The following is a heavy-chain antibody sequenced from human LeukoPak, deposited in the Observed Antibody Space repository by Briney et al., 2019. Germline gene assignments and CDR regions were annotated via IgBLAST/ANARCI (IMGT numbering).Heavy chain of an antibody. V-gene: IGHV1-2*02. CDR1: GYTFTGYY. CDR2: INPNSGGT. CDR3: ARVAPQISDAFDI. D-gene: IGHD5-12*01. Sequence: GASVKVSCKAFGYTFTGYYMHWVRQAPGQWLEWMGWINPNSGGTNYAQKFQGRVTMTRDTSISTAYMELSRLRSDDTAVYYCARVAPQISDAFDIWGQGTMVTVSS. J-gene: IGHJ3*02.